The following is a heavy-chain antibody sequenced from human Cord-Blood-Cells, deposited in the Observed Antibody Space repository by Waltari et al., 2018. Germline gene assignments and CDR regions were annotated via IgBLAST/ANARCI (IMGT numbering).Heavy chain of an antibody. CDR3: ARGWNYFDY. J-gene: IGHJ4*02. V-gene: IGHV3-33*01. Sequence: QVQLVESGGGVVQPGRSLRLPCAASGFTFSSYGMHWVRQAPGKGLEVVAVIWYDGSNKYYADSVKGRFTISRDNSKNTLYLQMNSLRAEDTAVYYCARGWNYFDYWGQGTLVTVSS. CDR2: IWYDGSNK. CDR1: GFTFSSYG. D-gene: IGHD1-1*01.